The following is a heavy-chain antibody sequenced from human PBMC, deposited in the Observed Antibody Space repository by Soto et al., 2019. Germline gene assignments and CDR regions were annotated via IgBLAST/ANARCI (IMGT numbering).Heavy chain of an antibody. D-gene: IGHD3-3*01. CDR2: IFPDDSDT. J-gene: IGHJ4*02. CDR1: GYSITRYW. Sequence: PGESLKISCKASGYSITRYWMAWVRQMPGQGLEWMGVIFPDDSDTRYSPSFQGQVTISADKSISTAYVQWSSLKASDTAMYYCTRGGVATRTFDYWGQGTLVTVSS. CDR3: TRGGVATRTFDY. V-gene: IGHV5-51*01.